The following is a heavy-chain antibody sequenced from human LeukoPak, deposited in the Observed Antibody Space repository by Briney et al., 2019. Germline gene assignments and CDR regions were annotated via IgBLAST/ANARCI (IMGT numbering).Heavy chain of an antibody. Sequence: SQTLSLNCTVSGGSISSGSYYWRWIRQPPGKGLECIGRIYTSGSTNYFPALQGRVTITGDTSKNPFSLKLSSLTAADTAVYYCARVTTGGYCNCWGQGTLVTVSS. CDR3: ARVTTGGYCNC. CDR2: IYTSGST. CDR1: GGSISSGSYY. J-gene: IGHJ4*02. D-gene: IGHD2-21*01. V-gene: IGHV4-61*02.